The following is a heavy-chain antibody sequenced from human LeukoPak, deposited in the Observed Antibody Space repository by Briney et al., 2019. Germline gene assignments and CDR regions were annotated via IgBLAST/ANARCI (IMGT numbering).Heavy chain of an antibody. CDR2: IRSKANSYAT. J-gene: IGHJ3*02. CDR3: AKDNKEGFVVPPHAFDI. V-gene: IGHV3-73*01. Sequence: GGSLRLSCAASGFTFSGSAMHWVRQASGKGLEWVGRIRSKANSYATAYAASVKGRFTISRDDSKNTAYLQMNSLRAEDTAVYYCAKDNKEGFVVPPHAFDIWGQGTMVTVSS. CDR1: GFTFSGSA. D-gene: IGHD2-2*01.